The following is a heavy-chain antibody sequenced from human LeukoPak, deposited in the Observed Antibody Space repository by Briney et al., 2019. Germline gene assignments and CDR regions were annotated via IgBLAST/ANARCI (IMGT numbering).Heavy chain of an antibody. CDR2: IRYDGSNK. J-gene: IGHJ4*02. CDR1: GFTFSSYG. V-gene: IGHV3-30*02. CDR3: ARVNSGSYWGSFDY. Sequence: GGSLRLSCAASGFTFSSYGMHWVRQAPGKGLEWVAFIRYDGSNKYYADSVKGRFTISRDNSKNTLYLQMNSLRAEDTAVYYCARVNSGSYWGSFDYWGQGTLVTVSS. D-gene: IGHD1-26*01.